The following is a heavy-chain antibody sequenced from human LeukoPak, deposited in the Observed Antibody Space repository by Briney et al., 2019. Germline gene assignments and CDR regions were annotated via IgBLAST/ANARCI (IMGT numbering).Heavy chain of an antibody. CDR2: INWSGGST. J-gene: IGHJ5*02. CDR1: GFAFDEHG. Sequence: PGGSLRLSCTASGFAFDEHGMSWVRQVPGKGLEWVSGINWSGGSTGYSDPVRGRFTISRDNAKNSLYLQMNSLRAEDTAVYYCARDLSSSRLNWFDPWGQGTLVTVSS. V-gene: IGHV3-20*04. CDR3: ARDLSSSRLNWFDP. D-gene: IGHD6-13*01.